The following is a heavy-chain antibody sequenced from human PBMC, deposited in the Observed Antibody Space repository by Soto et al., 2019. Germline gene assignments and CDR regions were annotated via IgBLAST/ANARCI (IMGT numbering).Heavy chain of an antibody. D-gene: IGHD1-20*01. CDR1: GFTLSSFD. CDR2: IGGGGDT. J-gene: IGHJ5*02. CDR3: VTGRPTHWYS. Sequence: GGSLRLSCAASGFTLSSFDMHWVRQATGKGLEWVSGIGGGGDTYYPGSVKGRFTISRENAKNSLYLQMNSLRAGDTAVYYCVTGRPTHWYSWGQGTRVTVSS. V-gene: IGHV3-13*01.